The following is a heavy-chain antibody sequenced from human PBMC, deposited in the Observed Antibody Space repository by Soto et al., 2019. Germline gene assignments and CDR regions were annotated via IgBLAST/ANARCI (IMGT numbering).Heavy chain of an antibody. CDR1: GGSFSGYY. CDR3: ARGYCGGDCYQSTGLYFHY. J-gene: IGHJ4*02. D-gene: IGHD2-21*02. Sequence: SETLSLACAVYGGSFSGYYWSWIRQPPGKGLEWIGEINHSGSTNYNPSLKSRVTISVDTSKNQFSLKLSSVTAADTAVYYCARGYCGGDCYQSTGLYFHYWGQGTLVTVS. CDR2: INHSGST. V-gene: IGHV4-34*01.